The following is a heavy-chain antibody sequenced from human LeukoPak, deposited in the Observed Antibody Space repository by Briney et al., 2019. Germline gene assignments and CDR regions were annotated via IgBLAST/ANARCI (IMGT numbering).Heavy chain of an antibody. CDR3: STDHRTIYXVVFPDY. CDR1: GFTFNNAW. D-gene: IGHD3-3*01. V-gene: IGHV3-15*01. CDR2: INYKSYGGTA. J-gene: IGHJ4*01. Sequence: PGGSLRLSCAVSGFTFNNAWMSWVRQAPGKGLEWVGRINYKSYGGTADYAAPVKGRFTISRDDSKDTLYLQMNSLKTEDTGVYYCSTDHRTIYXVVFPDY.